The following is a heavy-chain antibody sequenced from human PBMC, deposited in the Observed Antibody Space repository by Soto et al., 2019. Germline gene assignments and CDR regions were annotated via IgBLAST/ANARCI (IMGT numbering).Heavy chain of an antibody. V-gene: IGHV4-39*01. CDR1: GGSISSSSYY. J-gene: IGHJ5*02. Sequence: QLQLQESGPGLVKPSETLSLTCTVSGGSISSSSYYWGWSRQPPGKGLEWIGSIYYSGSTYYNPSLKSRVTISVDTSKNQFSLKLSSVTAADTAVYYCARSLYCSGGSCRRVWFDPWGQGTLVTVSS. CDR3: ARSLYCSGGSCRRVWFDP. CDR2: IYYSGST. D-gene: IGHD2-15*01.